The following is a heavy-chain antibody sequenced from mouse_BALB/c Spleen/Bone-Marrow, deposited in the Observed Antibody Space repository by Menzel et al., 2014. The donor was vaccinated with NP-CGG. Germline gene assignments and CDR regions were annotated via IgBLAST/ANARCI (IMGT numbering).Heavy chain of an antibody. CDR3: ARHAYYDQTEVSFVY. Sequence: EVKLMESGGGLVKSGGSLKLSCAASGFTFNNYGMSWICQTPEKRLGWVATISGGGSYTFYSDRVKERLTIYRDKSKNDLYLQLSSLRSEDTALYYCARHAYYDQTEVSFVYWGQGTLVTVSA. CDR1: GFTFNNYG. J-gene: IGHJ3*01. D-gene: IGHD2-4*01. V-gene: IGHV5-9-2*01. CDR2: ISGGGSYT.